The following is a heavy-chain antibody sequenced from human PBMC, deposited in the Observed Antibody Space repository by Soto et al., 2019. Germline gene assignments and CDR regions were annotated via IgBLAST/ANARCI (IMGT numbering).Heavy chain of an antibody. J-gene: IGHJ5*02. Sequence: QLQLQESGSGLVKPSQTLSLTCAVSGGSISSGGYSWSWIRQPPGKGLEWIGYIYPSGNIYYNPSLKRRVTTSVDRSKNQFSLKLSSVSAAGAAVYYCARIPSPWGQGTLVTVSS. V-gene: IGHV4-30-2*01. D-gene: IGHD2-21*01. CDR2: IYPSGNI. CDR1: GGSISSGGYS. CDR3: ARIPSP.